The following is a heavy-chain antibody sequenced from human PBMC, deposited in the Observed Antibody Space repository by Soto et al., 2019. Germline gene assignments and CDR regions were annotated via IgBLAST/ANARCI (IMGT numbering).Heavy chain of an antibody. V-gene: IGHV4-34*01. CDR1: GGSFSGYY. CDR2: INHSGST. D-gene: IGHD1-7*01. CDR3: ASRTRWPPSYYFDY. J-gene: IGHJ4*02. Sequence: QVQLQQWGAGLLKPSETLSLTCAVYGGSFSGYYWSWIRQPPGKGLEWIGEINHSGSTNYNPSLTTRVAISVDTTKSQFSLKLGSVTAADTAVYYCASRTRWPPSYYFDYWGQGTLVTVSS.